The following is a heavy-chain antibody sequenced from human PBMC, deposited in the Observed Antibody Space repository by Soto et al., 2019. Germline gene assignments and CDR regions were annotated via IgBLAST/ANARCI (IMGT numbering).Heavy chain of an antibody. CDR1: GFTFSSYA. V-gene: IGHV3-23*01. CDR2: ISGSGGST. CDR3: AKTPLEVGYYNCFDY. Sequence: GSLRLSCAASGFTFSSYAMSWVRQAPGKGLEWVSAISGSGGSTYYADSVKGRFTISRGNSKNTLYLQMNSLRAEDTAVYYCAKTPLEVGYYNCFDYWGQGTLVTVSS. D-gene: IGHD1-1*01. J-gene: IGHJ4*02.